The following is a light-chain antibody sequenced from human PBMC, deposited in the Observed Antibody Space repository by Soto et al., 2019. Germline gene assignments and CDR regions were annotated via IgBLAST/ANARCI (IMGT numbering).Light chain of an antibody. Sequence: EIVLTQSPGTLSVSPGDRVTLSCRASQSISINLAWYQHKPGQAPRLLIHAGSTRATGIPARISGSGSGTEFTLTISSLQSEDFAVYYCQQYRTFGQGTKVDIK. CDR3: QQYRT. V-gene: IGKV3D-15*01. CDR1: QSISIN. J-gene: IGKJ1*01. CDR2: AGS.